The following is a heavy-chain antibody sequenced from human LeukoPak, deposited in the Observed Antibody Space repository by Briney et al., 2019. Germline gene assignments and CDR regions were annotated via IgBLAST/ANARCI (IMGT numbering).Heavy chain of an antibody. J-gene: IGHJ1*01. V-gene: IGHV3-23*01. CDR2: ISGSGGST. Sequence: GGSLRLYCAASGLTFSSYAMSWVRQAPGKGLEWVSAISGSGGSTYYADSVKGRFTISRDNSKNTLYLQMNSLRAEDTAVYYCAKDEYSSSSVLTEYFQHWGQGTLVTVSS. D-gene: IGHD6-6*01. CDR1: GLTFSSYA. CDR3: AKDEYSSSSVLTEYFQH.